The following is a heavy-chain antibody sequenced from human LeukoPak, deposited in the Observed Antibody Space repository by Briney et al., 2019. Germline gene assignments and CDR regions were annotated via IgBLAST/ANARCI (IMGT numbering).Heavy chain of an antibody. V-gene: IGHV1-58*02. Sequence: SVKVSCKASGFTFTSSGMQWVRQARGQRLEWIGWIVVGSGNTNYAQKFQERVTITRDMSTSTAYMELSSLRSEDTAVYYCAADSWDDYGDHDAFDIWGQGTMVTVS. CDR3: AADSWDDYGDHDAFDI. J-gene: IGHJ3*02. D-gene: IGHD4-17*01. CDR2: IVVGSGNT. CDR1: GFTFTSSG.